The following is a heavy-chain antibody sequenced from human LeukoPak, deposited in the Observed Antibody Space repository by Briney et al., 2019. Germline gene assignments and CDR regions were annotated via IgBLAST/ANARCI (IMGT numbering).Heavy chain of an antibody. CDR1: AGSISGSSYS. CDR3: ARVVALFTMIVVAPGEVDY. Sequence: SETLSLTCTVSAGSISGSSYSWGWIRQPPGKGLEWIGSIYYSGSTYYNPSLKSRVTISVDTSKNQFSLKLSSVTAADTAVYYCARVVALFTMIVVAPGEVDYWGQGTLVTVSS. CDR2: IYYSGST. D-gene: IGHD3-22*01. V-gene: IGHV4-39*07. J-gene: IGHJ4*02.